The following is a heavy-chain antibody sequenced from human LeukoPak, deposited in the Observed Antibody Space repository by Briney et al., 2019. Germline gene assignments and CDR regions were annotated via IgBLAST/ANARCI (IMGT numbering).Heavy chain of an antibody. CDR1: GFTFSSYS. Sequence: GGSLRLSCTASGFTFSSYSMNWVRQAPGKGLEWVSYISGSGGTIYYADSVKGRFTISRDNAKNSLYLQMNSLRAEDTAVYYCARDLRYSSGLRRGWGQGTLVTVSS. CDR3: ARDLRYSSGLRRG. V-gene: IGHV3-48*04. D-gene: IGHD6-19*01. J-gene: IGHJ4*02. CDR2: ISGSGGTI.